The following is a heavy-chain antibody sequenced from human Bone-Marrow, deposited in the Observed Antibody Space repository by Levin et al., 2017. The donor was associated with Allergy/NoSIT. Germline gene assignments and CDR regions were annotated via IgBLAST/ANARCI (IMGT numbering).Heavy chain of an antibody. V-gene: IGHV3-7*01. CDR2: IKQDESEK. CDR3: ASLLTQSSTGGRFDS. J-gene: IGHJ4*02. D-gene: IGHD6-13*01. Sequence: PGGSLRLSCAASGFTFSNFWMSWVRQAPGKGLEWVANIKQDESEKYYVDSVKGRFTISRDNAKNSLHLQMNSLRAEDTAVYFCASLLTQSSTGGRFDSWGQGTLVIVSS. CDR1: GFTFSNFW.